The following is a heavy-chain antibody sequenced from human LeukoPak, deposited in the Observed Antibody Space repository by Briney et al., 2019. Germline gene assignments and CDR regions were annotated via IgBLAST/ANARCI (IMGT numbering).Heavy chain of an antibody. J-gene: IGHJ4*02. CDR2: ISGSGGST. V-gene: IGHV3-23*01. Sequence: PGGSLRLSCASSGFTVNSNYMTWVRQAPGKGLEWVSAISGSGGSTYYADSVKGRFTISRDNSKNTLYLQMNSLRAEDTAVYYCAKELGELLRDFDYWGQGTLVTVSS. CDR3: AKELGELLRDFDY. D-gene: IGHD1-26*01. CDR1: GFTVNSNY.